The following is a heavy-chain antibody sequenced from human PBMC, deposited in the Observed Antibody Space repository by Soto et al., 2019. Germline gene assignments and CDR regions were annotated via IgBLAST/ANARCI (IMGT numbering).Heavy chain of an antibody. D-gene: IGHD2-2*01. Sequence: GASVKVSCKASGGTFSSYAISWVRQAPGQGLEWMGGIIPIFGTANYAQKFQGRVTITADKSTSTAYMELSSPRSEDTAVYYCASGGRYCSSTSCYPGYYYYGMDVWGQGTTVTVSS. CDR2: IIPIFGTA. V-gene: IGHV1-69*06. CDR3: ASGGRYCSSTSCYPGYYYYGMDV. CDR1: GGTFSSYA. J-gene: IGHJ6*02.